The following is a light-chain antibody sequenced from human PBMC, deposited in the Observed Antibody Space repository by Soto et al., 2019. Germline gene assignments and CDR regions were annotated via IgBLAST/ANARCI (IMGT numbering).Light chain of an antibody. J-gene: IGLJ1*01. CDR2: EVS. CDR3: CSYAASTTLYV. CDR1: SSDVGSYSL. Sequence: QSALTQPASVSGSPGQSITISCTGTSSDVGSYSLVSWYQQHPGKAPKLMIYEVSKRPSGVSNRFSASKSGNTASLTISGLQAEDEADYYCCSYAASTTLYVFGSGTKVTV. V-gene: IGLV2-23*02.